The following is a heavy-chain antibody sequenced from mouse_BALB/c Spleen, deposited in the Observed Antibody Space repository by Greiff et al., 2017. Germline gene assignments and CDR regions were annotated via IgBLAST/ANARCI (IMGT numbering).Heavy chain of an antibody. CDR1: GFSLTSYG. D-gene: IGHD4-1*01. Sequence: VQLQESGPSLVQPSQSLSITCTVSGFSLTSYGVHWVRQSPGKGLEWLGVIWRGGSTDYNAAFMSRLSITKDNSKSQVFFKMNSLQADDTAIYYCAKNGNWDDYAMDYWGQGTSVTVSS. V-gene: IGHV2-5-1*01. J-gene: IGHJ4*01. CDR2: IWRGGST. CDR3: AKNGNWDDYAMDY.